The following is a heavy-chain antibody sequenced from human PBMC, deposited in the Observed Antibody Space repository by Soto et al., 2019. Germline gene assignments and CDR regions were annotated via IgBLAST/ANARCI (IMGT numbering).Heavy chain of an antibody. CDR3: ASNYYPIWGYLY. Sequence: GDAVMVSSAPSGHRLLNYYMHWMRQGAGQGLDWLGKIDPSGNGTSYAESFQGRITLNSDTSTKTVYVELSSLRSADTAIYYCASNYYPIWGYLYWGQGTLV. V-gene: IGHV1-46*01. D-gene: IGHD3-22*01. CDR1: GHRLLNYY. CDR2: IDPSGNGT. J-gene: IGHJ4*02.